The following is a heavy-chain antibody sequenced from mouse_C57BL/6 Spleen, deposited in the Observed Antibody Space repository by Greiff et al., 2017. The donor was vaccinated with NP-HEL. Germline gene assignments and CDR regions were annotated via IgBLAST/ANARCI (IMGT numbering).Heavy chain of an antibody. V-gene: IGHV1-83*01. CDR3: RVDFYYGSSPSYYAMDY. J-gene: IGHJ4*01. Sequence: VQLQQSGPELVKPGASVKMSCKASGYTFTDYYMHWVKQKPGKGLEWIGEIYPGSGNTYYNEKFKGKATLTADTSSSTAYMQLSSLTSEDSAVYFCARVDFYYGSSPSYYAMDYWGQGTSVTVSS. CDR2: YPGSGNTY. D-gene: IGHD1-1*01. CDR1: YTFTDYYM.